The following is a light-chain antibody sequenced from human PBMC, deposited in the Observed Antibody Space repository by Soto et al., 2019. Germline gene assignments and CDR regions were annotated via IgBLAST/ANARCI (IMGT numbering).Light chain of an antibody. J-gene: IGLJ2*01. Sequence: QSALTQPPSASGSPGQSVTISCTGTSSDVVGYVYVSWYQQYPGKAPKLMIYEVNKRPSGVPDRFSGSKSGNTASLTVSGLQAEDEADYYCSSYAGTNTDVIFGGGTKVTVL. CDR1: SSDVVGYVY. V-gene: IGLV2-8*01. CDR3: SSYAGTNTDVI. CDR2: EVN.